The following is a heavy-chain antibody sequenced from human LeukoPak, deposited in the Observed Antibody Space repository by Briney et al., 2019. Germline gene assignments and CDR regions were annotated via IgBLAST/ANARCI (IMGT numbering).Heavy chain of an antibody. CDR3: ARGKRSGYSYGIYYFDY. CDR2: INHSGST. D-gene: IGHD5-18*01. Sequence: SETLSLTCAVYGGSFSGYYWSWIRQPPGKGLEWIGEINHSGSTNYNPSLKSRVTISVDTPKNQFSLKLSSVTAADTAVYYCARGKRSGYSYGIYYFDYWGQGTLVTVSS. V-gene: IGHV4-34*01. J-gene: IGHJ4*02. CDR1: GGSFSGYY.